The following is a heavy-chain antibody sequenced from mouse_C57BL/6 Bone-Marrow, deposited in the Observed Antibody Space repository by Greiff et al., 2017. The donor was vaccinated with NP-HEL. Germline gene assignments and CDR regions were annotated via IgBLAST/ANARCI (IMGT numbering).Heavy chain of an antibody. CDR1: GFTFSSYG. CDR3: ARKRNWRGNYFDY. V-gene: IGHV5-6*01. CDR2: ISSGGSYT. D-gene: IGHD4-1*01. Sequence: EVKLVESGGDLVKPGGSLKLSCAASGFTFSSYGMSWVRQTPDKRLEWVATISSGGSYTYYPDSVKGRFTIVRDNAKNTLYLQMSSLKSEDTAMYYCARKRNWRGNYFDYWGQGTTLTVSS. J-gene: IGHJ2*01.